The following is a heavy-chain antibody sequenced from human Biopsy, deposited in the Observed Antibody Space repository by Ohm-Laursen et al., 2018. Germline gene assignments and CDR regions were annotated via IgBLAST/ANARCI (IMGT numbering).Heavy chain of an antibody. D-gene: IGHD4-11*01. CDR1: SDSVTKYY. Sequence: TLSLTRAVSSDSVTKYYWSWIRQPPGKGLEWIGHIYYSVMTNYNPSLQSRVSISVDTSRNQVSLTLSSVTAAAPAVYYCARDSGILNYGNFKYYLYYGMDVWGQGTKVTVSS. J-gene: IGHJ6*02. V-gene: IGHV4-59*02. CDR2: IYYSVMT. CDR3: ARDSGILNYGNFKYYLYYGMDV.